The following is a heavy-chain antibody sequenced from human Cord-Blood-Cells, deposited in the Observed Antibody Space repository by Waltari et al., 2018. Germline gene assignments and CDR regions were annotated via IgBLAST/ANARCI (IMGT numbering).Heavy chain of an antibody. Sequence: QVQLVQSGAEVTKPGASVKVSCKASGGTFSSYAISWVRPAPGPGPEWMGRINPIPGRANDAEQVQGRVTRTADKPTSTAYMELSSLRSEDTAVYYCASAVWYNWNDVGYYYYMDVWGKGTTVTVSS. V-gene: IGHV1-69*09. J-gene: IGHJ6*03. CDR1: GGTFSSYA. CDR2: INPIPGRA. CDR3: ASAVWYNWNDVGYYYYMDV. D-gene: IGHD1-1*01.